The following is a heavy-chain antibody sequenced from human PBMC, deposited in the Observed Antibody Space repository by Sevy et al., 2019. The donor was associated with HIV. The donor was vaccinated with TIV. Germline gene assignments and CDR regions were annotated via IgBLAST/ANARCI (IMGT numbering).Heavy chain of an antibody. Sequence: SETLSLTCTVSGGSISSSSYYWGWIRQPPGKGLEWIGSIYYSGSTYYNPSLKSRVTISVDTSKNQFSLKLSSVTAAGTAVYYCAGLDFWSGYPYFDYWGQGTLVTVSS. CDR1: GGSISSSSYY. V-gene: IGHV4-39*01. CDR3: AGLDFWSGYPYFDY. CDR2: IYYSGST. J-gene: IGHJ4*02. D-gene: IGHD3-3*01.